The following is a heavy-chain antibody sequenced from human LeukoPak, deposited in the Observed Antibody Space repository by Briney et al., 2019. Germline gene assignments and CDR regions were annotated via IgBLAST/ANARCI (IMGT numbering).Heavy chain of an antibody. CDR1: GYTFTSYY. J-gene: IGHJ5*02. D-gene: IGHD3-10*01. CDR3: ARGVYGSGSYWLYWFDP. Sequence: GASVKVSCKASGYTFTSYYMHWVRQAPGQGLEWMGIINPSGGSTSYAQKFQGRVTMTRDTSTSTVYMELSSLRSEDTAVYYCARGVYGSGSYWLYWFDPWGQGTLVTVSS. V-gene: IGHV1-46*01. CDR2: INPSGGST.